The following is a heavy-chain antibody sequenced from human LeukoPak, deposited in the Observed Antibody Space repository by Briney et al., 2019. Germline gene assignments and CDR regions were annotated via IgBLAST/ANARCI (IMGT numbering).Heavy chain of an antibody. V-gene: IGHV3-74*01. Sequence: GGSLRLSCAASGFTFNIYWMHWVRQGPGKGLGWVSLIKGDGSSTSYADSVKGRFTVSRDNAKNTLYLQMNSLTDEYTAVYYCARDRGYGADSWGQGTLVTVSS. J-gene: IGHJ4*02. CDR2: IKGDGSST. D-gene: IGHD5-18*01. CDR3: ARDRGYGADS. CDR1: GFTFNIYW.